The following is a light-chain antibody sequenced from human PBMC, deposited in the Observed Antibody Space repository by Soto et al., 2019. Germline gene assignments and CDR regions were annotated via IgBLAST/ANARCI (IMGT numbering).Light chain of an antibody. CDR1: ESISSH. J-gene: IGKJ5*01. Sequence: DIQMTQSPSSLSASVGDRVTITCRASESISSHLNWYQQKSGRAPQLLIHAASTLQTGVPSRFSGSGSGTDFTLTISSLQPEDFATYYCQQSYSVPITFDQGTRLEIK. CDR2: AAS. V-gene: IGKV1-39*01. CDR3: QQSYSVPIT.